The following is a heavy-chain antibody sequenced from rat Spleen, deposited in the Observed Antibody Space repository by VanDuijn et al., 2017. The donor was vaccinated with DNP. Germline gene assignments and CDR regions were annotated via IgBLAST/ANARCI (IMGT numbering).Heavy chain of an antibody. CDR1: GFTFTDYH. V-gene: IGHV5-7*01. D-gene: IGHD5-1*01. Sequence: EVQLVESGGGLVQPGRSLKLSCAASGFTFTDYHMAWVRQAPTRGLEWVATISFDNGSTYCRDSVKGRFTISRDNAKSTLYCQTDSLRSEDTATYYCASHCSLGADYFDYGGQGGMVTVSS. J-gene: IGHJ2*01. CDR3: ASHCSLGADYFDY. CDR2: ISFDNGST.